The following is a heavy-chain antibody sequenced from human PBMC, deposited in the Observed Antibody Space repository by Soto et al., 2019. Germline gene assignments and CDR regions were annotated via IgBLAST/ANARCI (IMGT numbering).Heavy chain of an antibody. J-gene: IGHJ6*02. Sequence: GGSLRLSCAASGFTFSSYAMHWVRQAPGKGLEWVAVISYDGSNKYYADSVKGRFTISRDNSKNTLYLQMNSLRAEDTAVYYCARDSSIMVRGAHYYYYGMDVWGQGTTVTVSS. CDR2: ISYDGSNK. V-gene: IGHV3-30-3*01. CDR1: GFTFSSYA. D-gene: IGHD3-10*01. CDR3: ARDSSIMVRGAHYYYYGMDV.